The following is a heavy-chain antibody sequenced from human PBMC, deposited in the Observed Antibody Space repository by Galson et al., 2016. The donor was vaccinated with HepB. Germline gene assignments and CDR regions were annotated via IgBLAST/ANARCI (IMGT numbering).Heavy chain of an antibody. J-gene: IGHJ6*03. Sequence: TLSLTCAVSGGSFSGYYWSWIRQPPGKGLEWIGEINHSGYTNYNPSLKSRVTLSVDTSKNQFSLELSSVTAADTAVYYCARDVAARPTYYCYMDVWGEGTTVTVSS. CDR2: INHSGYT. CDR3: ARDVAARPTYYCYMDV. CDR1: GGSFSGYY. V-gene: IGHV4-34*01. D-gene: IGHD6-6*01.